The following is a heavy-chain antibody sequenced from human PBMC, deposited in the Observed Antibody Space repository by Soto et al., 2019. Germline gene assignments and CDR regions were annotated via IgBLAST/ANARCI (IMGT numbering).Heavy chain of an antibody. V-gene: IGHV4-39*01. CDR1: GGSIGSSSFY. CDR3: ARQVVGGAVAGSGSFDY. J-gene: IGHJ4*02. CDR2: IYYSGST. Sequence: QLQLQESGPGLVKASETLSLTCTVSGGSIGSSSFYWGWIRQPPGKGLEWIGSIYYSGSTYYSPSLQSRVTISSDTSKTPFSLKLTSVTAADTGVYYCARQVVGGAVAGSGSFDYWGQGTLVTVSS. D-gene: IGHD3-10*01.